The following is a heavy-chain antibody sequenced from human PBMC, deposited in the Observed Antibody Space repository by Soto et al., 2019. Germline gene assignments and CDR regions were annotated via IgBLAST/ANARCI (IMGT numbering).Heavy chain of an antibody. D-gene: IGHD6-19*01. Sequence: LSLTCTVSGGSISSGGYYWSWIRQHPGKGLEWIGYIYYSGSTYYNPSLKSRVTISVDTSKNQFSLKLSSVTAADTAVYYCARPPIPHAYSSGWFFDYWGQGTLVTVSS. J-gene: IGHJ4*02. V-gene: IGHV4-31*03. CDR1: GGSISSGGYY. CDR2: IYYSGST. CDR3: ARPPIPHAYSSGWFFDY.